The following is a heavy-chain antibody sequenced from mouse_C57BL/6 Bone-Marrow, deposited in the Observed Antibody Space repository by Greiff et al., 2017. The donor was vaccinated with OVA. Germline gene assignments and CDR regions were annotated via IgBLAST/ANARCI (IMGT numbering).Heavy chain of an antibody. V-gene: IGHV14-4*01. J-gene: IGHJ2*01. CDR3: TTGSTMVTDY. Sequence: EVMLVESGAELVRPGASVKLSCTASGFNIKDDYMHWVKQRPEQGLEWIGWIDPENGDTEYASKFQGKATITADTSSNTAYLQLSSLTSEDTAVYYCTTGSTMVTDYWGQGTTLTVSS. D-gene: IGHD2-2*01. CDR1: GFNIKDDY. CDR2: IDPENGDT.